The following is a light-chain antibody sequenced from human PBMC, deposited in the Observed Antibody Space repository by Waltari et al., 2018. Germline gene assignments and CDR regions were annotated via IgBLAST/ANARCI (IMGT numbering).Light chain of an antibody. Sequence: DIVMTQSPDSLAVSLGERATINCKSSQSVLYSPNSKNYLAWYQQNPGQPPKLLIYWASTRESGVPDRFSGSGSGTDFTLTISSLQAEDVAVYYCHQYYATPWTFGQGTKLEIK. V-gene: IGKV4-1*01. CDR3: HQYYATPWT. J-gene: IGKJ1*01. CDR2: WAS. CDR1: QSVLYSPNSKNY.